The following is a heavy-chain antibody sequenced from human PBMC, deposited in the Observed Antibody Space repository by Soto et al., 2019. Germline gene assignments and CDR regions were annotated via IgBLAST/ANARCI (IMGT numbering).Heavy chain of an antibody. V-gene: IGHV3-74*01. CDR1: GFTFTTSW. CDR3: ARDRDYGMDV. CDR2: INSDGSTT. Sequence: EVQLVESGGGLVQPGGSLRLSCAASGFTFTTSWMHWVRQAPEKGLVWVSHINSDGSTTTYADSVRGRFTISRDNAKNTLYLQMSSLRVEDTAVYYCARDRDYGMDVWGQGTTVIVSS. D-gene: IGHD3-10*01. J-gene: IGHJ6*02.